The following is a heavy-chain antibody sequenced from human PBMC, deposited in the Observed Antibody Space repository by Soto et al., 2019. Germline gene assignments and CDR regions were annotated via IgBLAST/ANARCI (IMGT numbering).Heavy chain of an antibody. CDR2: VHHSVGN. V-gene: IGHV4-4*02. J-gene: IGHJ6*02. CDR1: GASVANDNW. Sequence: QVQLQESGPGLVKPSETLSLTCTVSGASVANDNWWSWVRQSPGKGLEWIGEVHHSVGNNNSPSLTSRVTISVDKSTNQCSLKLHSVTAADSAVYFCARNFYYSMDVWGQGTTVTVS. CDR3: ARNFYYSMDV.